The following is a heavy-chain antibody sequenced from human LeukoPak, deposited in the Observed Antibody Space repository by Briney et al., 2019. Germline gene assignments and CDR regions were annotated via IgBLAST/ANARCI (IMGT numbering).Heavy chain of an antibody. CDR3: AGPPDYYDSSGSDY. CDR1: GGSFSGYY. D-gene: IGHD3-22*01. Sequence: SETLSLTCAVYGGSFSGYYWSWIRQPPGKGLEWIGEINHSGSTNYNPSLKSRVTISVDTSKNQFSLKLSSVTAADTAVYYCAGPPDYYDSSGSDYWGQGTLVTVSS. CDR2: INHSGST. V-gene: IGHV4-34*01. J-gene: IGHJ4*02.